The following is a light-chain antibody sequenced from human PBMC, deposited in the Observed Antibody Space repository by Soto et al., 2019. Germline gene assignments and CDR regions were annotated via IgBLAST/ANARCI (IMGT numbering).Light chain of an antibody. V-gene: IGLV2-14*03. CDR1: SSDVGGFNS. CDR3: SSYPSTMTNV. J-gene: IGLJ1*01. CDR2: DVV. Sequence: QSVLTQPASVSGSPGQSITISCTGTSSDVGGFNSVSWYQLRPGTAPKLILYDVVDRPSGVSYRFSGSKSGNTASLTISGLQAADEADYFCSSYPSTMTNVCGSGTKVTVL.